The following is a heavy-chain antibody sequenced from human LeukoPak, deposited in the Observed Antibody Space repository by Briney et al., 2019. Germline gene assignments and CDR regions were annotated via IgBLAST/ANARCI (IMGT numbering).Heavy chain of an antibody. CDR1: GASISNYH. J-gene: IGHJ4*02. CDR3: ARGVARSSKFHFSYYFDY. V-gene: IGHV4-59*12. D-gene: IGHD6-6*01. Sequence: PSETLSLTCTVSGASISNYHWSWIRQPPGKGLEWIGYMYDSGNTNYNPSLKSRVTISVDTSKNQFSLKLSSVTAADTAVYYCARGVARSSKFHFSYYFDYWGQGTLVTVSS. CDR2: MYDSGNT.